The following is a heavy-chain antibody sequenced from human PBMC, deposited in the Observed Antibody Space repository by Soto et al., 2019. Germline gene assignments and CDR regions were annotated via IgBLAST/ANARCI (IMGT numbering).Heavy chain of an antibody. CDR1: GFTFNSYN. CDR2: ISSSSATI. V-gene: IGHV3-48*01. Sequence: PGGSLRLSCAASGFTFNSYNMNWVRQAPGKGLEWISYISSSSATIYYADSVKGRFTISRDNAKNSLYLEMNSLRAEDTAVYYCARSRPSDYWGQGTLVTVSS. J-gene: IGHJ4*02. CDR3: ARSRPSDY.